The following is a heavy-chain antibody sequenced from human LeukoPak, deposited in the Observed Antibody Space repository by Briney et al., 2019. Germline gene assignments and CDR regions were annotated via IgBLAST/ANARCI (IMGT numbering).Heavy chain of an antibody. V-gene: IGHV3-23*01. CDR3: AKTGDDYVWGSYIDY. Sequence: PGGSLRLSCAASGFTFSSYAMSWVRQAPGMGLEWVSAISGSGGSTYYADSVKGRFTISRDNSKNTLYLQMNSLRAEDTAVYYCAKTGDDYVWGSYIDYWGQGTLVTVSS. CDR2: ISGSGGST. J-gene: IGHJ4*02. D-gene: IGHD3-16*01. CDR1: GFTFSSYA.